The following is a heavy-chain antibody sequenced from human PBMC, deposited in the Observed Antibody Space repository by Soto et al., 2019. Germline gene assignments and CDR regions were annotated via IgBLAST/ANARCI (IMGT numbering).Heavy chain of an antibody. CDR2: INHSGST. D-gene: IGHD3-3*01. Sequence: SETLSLTCAVYGRSFSGYYWSWIRQPPGKGLEWIGEINHSGSTNYNPSLKSRVTISVDTSKNQFSLKLSSVTAADTAVYYCARARRAYYDFWSGYPAFDYWGQGTLVTVSS. J-gene: IGHJ4*02. CDR1: GRSFSGYY. CDR3: ARARRAYYDFWSGYPAFDY. V-gene: IGHV4-34*01.